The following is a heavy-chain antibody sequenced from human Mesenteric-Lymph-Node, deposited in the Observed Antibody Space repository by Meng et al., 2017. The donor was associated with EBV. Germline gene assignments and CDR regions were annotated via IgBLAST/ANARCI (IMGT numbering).Heavy chain of an antibody. J-gene: IGHJ5*02. CDR1: GVSITSNNW. Sequence: VHVQQPGPGPGQPSGHLSLPCTVPGVSITSNNWWTWVRQPPRKGLEWIGKIYHSGGTNYNPSLESRVTISVDKSTNQFSLRVSSVTAADTAVYYCARNVQSCSGSNCYHWFDPWGQGTLVTVSS. CDR3: ARNVQSCSGSNCYHWFDP. D-gene: IGHD2-2*01. CDR2: IYHSGGT. V-gene: IGHV4-4*02.